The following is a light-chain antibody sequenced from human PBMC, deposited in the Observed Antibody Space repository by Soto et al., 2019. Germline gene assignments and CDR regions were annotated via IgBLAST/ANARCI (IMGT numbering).Light chain of an antibody. CDR2: EVS. J-gene: IGKJ2*02. Sequence: DVVMTQSPLSLPVTLGQPASISCRSNHSLVYSDGKTYLNGFQQRPGQSPRRLIYEVSNRYSGVPDRFRGSGSGFDFTLKISRVEAEDVEVYYCMQCTHWPCTFCQWTKRAIK. V-gene: IGKV2-30*01. CDR3: MQCTHWPCT. CDR1: HSLVYSDGKTY.